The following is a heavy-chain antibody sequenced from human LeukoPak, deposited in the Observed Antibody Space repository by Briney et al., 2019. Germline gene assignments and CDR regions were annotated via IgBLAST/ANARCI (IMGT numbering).Heavy chain of an antibody. CDR3: TTPGIDYSYC. CDR1: GFTFNYAW. V-gene: IGHV3-15*04. Sequence: GGSLRLSCAASGFTFNYAWMSWVRQVPGKGLEWVGQTVSEIDGGTTDYATPVKGRFTISRDDSKNTLYLQMNSLKTENTAVYYCTTPGIDYSYCWGQGTLVTVSS. CDR2: TVSEIDGGTT. D-gene: IGHD3-10*01. J-gene: IGHJ4*02.